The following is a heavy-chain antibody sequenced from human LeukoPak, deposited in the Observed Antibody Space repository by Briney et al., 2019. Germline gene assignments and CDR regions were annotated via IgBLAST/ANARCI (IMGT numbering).Heavy chain of an antibody. J-gene: IGHJ3*02. Sequence: GGTLRLSCAASGFTVSSNYMSWVRQAPGKGLEWVSVIYSGGSTYYADSVKGRFTISRDNSKNTLYLQMNSLRAEDTAVYYCARDRSGSYYNAFDIWGQGTMVTVSS. CDR3: ARDRSGSYYNAFDI. V-gene: IGHV3-53*01. D-gene: IGHD3-10*01. CDR1: GFTVSSNY. CDR2: IYSGGST.